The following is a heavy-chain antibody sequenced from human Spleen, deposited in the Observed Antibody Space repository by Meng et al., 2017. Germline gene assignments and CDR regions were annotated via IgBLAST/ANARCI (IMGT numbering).Heavy chain of an antibody. D-gene: IGHD4-17*01. J-gene: IGHJ2*01. CDR1: GGSTRSYS. CDR3: ARDWRYGDYWFFDL. CDR2: VHTSGST. V-gene: IGHV4-4*07. Sequence: QVQLLESGPGLVKPSEPLSLTCTFSGGSTRSYSWSCIRQPAGKGLEWIGRVHTSGSTNYNPSLKSRVTMSVDTSKNQFSLMMSSVTAADTAMYYCARDWRYGDYWFFDLWGRGTLVTVSS.